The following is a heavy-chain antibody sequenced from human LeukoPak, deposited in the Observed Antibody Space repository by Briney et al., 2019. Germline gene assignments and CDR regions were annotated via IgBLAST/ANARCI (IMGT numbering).Heavy chain of an antibody. CDR2: MTGPADTT. V-gene: IGHV3-23*01. Sequence: PGGSLRLSCAASGFNFNNFAMSWVRQAPGKGLEWLSAMTGPADTTYYAESVKGRFTISRDYSKCMVFLQMNSLRVEDTAIYYCAKGAEIDHWGQGTLVTVSS. CDR3: AKGAEIDH. J-gene: IGHJ4*02. CDR1: GFNFNNFA.